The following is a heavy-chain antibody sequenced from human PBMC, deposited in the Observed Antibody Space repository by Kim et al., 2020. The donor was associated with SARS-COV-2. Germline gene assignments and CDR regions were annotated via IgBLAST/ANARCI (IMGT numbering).Heavy chain of an antibody. CDR2: ISGSGGTT. CDR1: VFTFSSYA. Sequence: GGSLRLSCVASVFTFSSYAMHWVRQAPGKGLEWVSTISGSGGTTYYADSVKGQFTISRDNARNTLYLHMNSLRGEDTAVYYCARRPSRFLDYWGQGTLVT. D-gene: IGHD3-3*01. CDR3: ARRPSRFLDY. J-gene: IGHJ4*02. V-gene: IGHV3-23*01.